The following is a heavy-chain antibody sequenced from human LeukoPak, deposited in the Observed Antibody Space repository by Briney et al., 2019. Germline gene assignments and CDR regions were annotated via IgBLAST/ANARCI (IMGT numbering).Heavy chain of an antibody. V-gene: IGHV3-48*02. CDR2: ISSGSSTI. D-gene: IGHD1-26*01. J-gene: IGHJ4*02. CDR1: GFTFSNYN. CDR3: GRALGGYFLDH. Sequence: PGGSLRLSCAASGFTFSNYNMCWVRQAPGKGLEWISYISSGSSTIYYVDSVEGRFTISRDNAKNSLFLQLNSLGDDDTAVYYCGRALGGYFLDHLGQGTLVTGSS.